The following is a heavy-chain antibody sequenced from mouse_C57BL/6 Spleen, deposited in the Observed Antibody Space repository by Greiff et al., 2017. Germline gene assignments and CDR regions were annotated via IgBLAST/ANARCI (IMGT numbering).Heavy chain of an antibody. CDR2: ISSGGSYT. CDR3: ARHETFYGSSPYWYFDV. V-gene: IGHV5-6*01. D-gene: IGHD1-1*01. J-gene: IGHJ1*03. Sequence: EVQRVESGGDLVKPGGSLKLSCAASGFTFSSYGMSWVRQTPDKRLEWVATISSGGSYTYYPDSVKGRFTISRDNAKNTLYLQMSSLKSEDTAMYYCARHETFYGSSPYWYFDVWGTGTTVTVSS. CDR1: GFTFSSYG.